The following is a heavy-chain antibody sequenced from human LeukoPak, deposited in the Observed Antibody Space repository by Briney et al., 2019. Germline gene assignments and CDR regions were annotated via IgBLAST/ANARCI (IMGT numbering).Heavy chain of an antibody. Sequence: GRSLRLSCAASGFTFDDYAMHWVRQAPGKGLEWVSGISWNSGSIGYADSVKGRFTISRDNAKNSLYLQMNSLRAEDTALYYCARAVAGDYWGQGTLVTVSS. D-gene: IGHD6-19*01. CDR2: ISWNSGSI. V-gene: IGHV3-9*01. CDR1: GFTFDDYA. J-gene: IGHJ4*02. CDR3: ARAVAGDY.